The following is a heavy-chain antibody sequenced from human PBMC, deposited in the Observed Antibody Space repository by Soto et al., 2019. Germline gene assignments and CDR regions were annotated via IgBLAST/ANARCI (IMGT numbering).Heavy chain of an antibody. CDR3: AKVGIVVVPAAIGYFQH. J-gene: IGHJ1*01. V-gene: IGHV3-23*01. Sequence: GGSLRLSCAASGFTFSSYAMSWVRQAPGKGLEWVSAISGSGGSTYYADSVKGRFTISRDNSKNTLYLQMNSLRAEDTAVYYCAKVGIVVVPAAIGYFQHWGQGTLVTVSS. D-gene: IGHD2-2*02. CDR1: GFTFSSYA. CDR2: ISGSGGST.